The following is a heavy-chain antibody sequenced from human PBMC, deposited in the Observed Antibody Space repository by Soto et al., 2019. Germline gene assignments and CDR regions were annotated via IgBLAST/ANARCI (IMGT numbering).Heavy chain of an antibody. CDR1: GGSISSSSYY. Sequence: TSETLSLTCTVSGGSISSSSYYWGWIRQPPGKGLEWIGSIYYSGSTYYNPSLKSRVTISVDTSKNQFSLKLSSVTAADTAVYYWALGYCSGGSCYVVDFDIWGQGTMVT. J-gene: IGHJ3*02. D-gene: IGHD2-15*01. V-gene: IGHV4-39*01. CDR2: IYYSGST. CDR3: ALGYCSGGSCYVVDFDI.